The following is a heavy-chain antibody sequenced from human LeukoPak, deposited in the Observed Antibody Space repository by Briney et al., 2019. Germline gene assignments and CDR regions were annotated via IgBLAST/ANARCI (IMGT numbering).Heavy chain of an antibody. CDR1: GYTFASYW. J-gene: IGHJ4*02. Sequence: GESLKISCKGSGYTFASYWIAWVRQMPGQGLEWMGIINAGGSDTRYSPSFQGQVLISVEKSINTAYLHWGSLKPSDTALYYCARLPTISTPGSRKFDYWGRGTQVTVSS. V-gene: IGHV5-51*01. CDR2: INAGGSDT. CDR3: ARLPTISTPGSRKFDY. D-gene: IGHD1-14*01.